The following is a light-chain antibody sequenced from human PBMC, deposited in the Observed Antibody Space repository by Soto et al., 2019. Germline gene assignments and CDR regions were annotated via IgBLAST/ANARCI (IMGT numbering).Light chain of an antibody. Sequence: LTQPASVSGSPGQSITISCTGTSSDFGGYNSVSWYQQHPGKAPKLMIYEVSNRPSGVSNRFSGSKSGNTASLTISGLQAEDEADYYCSSYTSSSTPCVFGTGTKVTVL. CDR3: SSYTSSSTPCV. V-gene: IGLV2-14*01. J-gene: IGLJ1*01. CDR1: SSDFGGYNS. CDR2: EVS.